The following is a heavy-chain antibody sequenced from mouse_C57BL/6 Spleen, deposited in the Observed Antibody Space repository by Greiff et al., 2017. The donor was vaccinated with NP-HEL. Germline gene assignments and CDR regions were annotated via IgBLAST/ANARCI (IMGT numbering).Heavy chain of an antibody. CDR2: IDPEDGDT. CDR1: GFNIKDYY. V-gene: IGHV14-1*01. CDR3: TNTSYSHSPYAMDY. J-gene: IGHJ4*01. Sequence: EVQLQQSGAELVRPGASVKLSCTASGFNIKDYYMHWVKQRPEQGLEWIGRIDPEDGDTEYAPKFQGKATMTADTASNTAYLQLSSLTSEDTAVYYCTNTSYSHSPYAMDYWGQGTSVTVAS. D-gene: IGHD2-12*01.